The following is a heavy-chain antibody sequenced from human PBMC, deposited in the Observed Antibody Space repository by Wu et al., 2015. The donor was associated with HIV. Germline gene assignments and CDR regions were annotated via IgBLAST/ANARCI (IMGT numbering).Heavy chain of an antibody. Sequence: QVHLVQSGAEVKKPGSSVKVSCKASGGILTKYDINWVRQAPGQGLEWMGGTTPMFGTTNYAQKFQGRVTITSDVYTSTVYMELSSLRSEDTAIYYCARGYQPRSPVIRFLDWAGRFDPWGQGTLVIVSS. CDR2: TTPMFGTT. CDR3: ARGYQPRSPVIRFLDWAGRFDP. V-gene: IGHV1-69*05. D-gene: IGHD3-9*01. J-gene: IGHJ5*02. CDR1: GGILTKYD.